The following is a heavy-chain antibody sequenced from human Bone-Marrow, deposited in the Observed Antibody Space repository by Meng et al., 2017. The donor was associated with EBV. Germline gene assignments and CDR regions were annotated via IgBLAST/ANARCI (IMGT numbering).Heavy chain of an antibody. V-gene: IGHV3-21*01. D-gene: IGHD3-16*01. J-gene: IGHJ4*02. CDR1: GCIFNNYR. CDR3: VREEYDPRDF. CDR2: IDYGGIST. Sequence: VQLVGCGGGLVEPGGSWRVAGVAFGCIFNNYRRNWVRQAPGKGLEWVSVIDYGGISTYYADSVKGRFTISRDNAKNSVSLQMNNLRAEDTAVYYCVREEYDPRDFWGQGTLVTVSS.